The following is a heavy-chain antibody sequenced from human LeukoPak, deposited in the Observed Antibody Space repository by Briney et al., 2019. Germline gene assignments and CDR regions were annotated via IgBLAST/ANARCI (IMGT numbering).Heavy chain of an antibody. D-gene: IGHD2-2*01. Sequence: GGSLRLSRAASGLTFSSYAMHWVRQARGKGLEWVAVISYDGSNKYYADSVKGRFTISRDNSKNTLYLQMNSLRAEDTAVYYCAKDIVVVPAARGYYYYYGMDVWGKGTTVTVSS. CDR3: AKDIVVVPAARGYYYYYGMDV. V-gene: IGHV3-30*04. CDR1: GLTFSSYA. CDR2: ISYDGSNK. J-gene: IGHJ6*04.